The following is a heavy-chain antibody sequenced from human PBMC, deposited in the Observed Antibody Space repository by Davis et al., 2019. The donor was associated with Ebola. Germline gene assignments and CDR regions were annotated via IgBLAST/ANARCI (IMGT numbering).Heavy chain of an antibody. D-gene: IGHD3-10*01. CDR1: GYTFTSYY. CDR2: INPSGGST. V-gene: IGHV1-46*01. CDR3: AIAGSGNFYFDY. Sequence: AASVKVSCKASGYTFTSYYMHWVRQAPGQGLEWMGIINPSGGSTSYAQKFQGRVTMTRDTSTSTVYMELSSLRSEDTAVYYCAIAGSGNFYFDYWGQGSLVTVSS. J-gene: IGHJ4*02.